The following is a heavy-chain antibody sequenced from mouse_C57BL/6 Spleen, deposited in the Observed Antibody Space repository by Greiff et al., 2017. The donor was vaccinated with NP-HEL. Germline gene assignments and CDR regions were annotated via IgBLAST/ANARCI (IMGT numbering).Heavy chain of an antibody. J-gene: IGHJ2*01. CDR1: GYTFTSYW. V-gene: IGHV1-64*01. Sequence: QVQLKQPGAELVKPGASVKLSCKASGYTFTSYWMHWVKQRPGQGLEWIGMIHPNSGSTNYNEKFKSKATLTVDKSSSTAYMQLSSLTSEDSAVYYCAREGTVVADYWGQGTTLTVSS. CDR2: IHPNSGST. CDR3: AREGTVVADY. D-gene: IGHD1-1*01.